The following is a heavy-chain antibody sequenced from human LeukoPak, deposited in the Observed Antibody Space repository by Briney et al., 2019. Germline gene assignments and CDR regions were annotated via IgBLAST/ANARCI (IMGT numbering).Heavy chain of an antibody. J-gene: IGHJ4*02. CDR2: ISYDGSNK. Sequence: GGSLRLSCAASGFTFSSYAMHWVRQAPGKGLEWVAVISYDGSNKYYADSVKGRFTISRDNSKNTLYLQMNSLRAEDTAVYYCAKQLGVGIAAAGNFDYWGQGTLVTVSS. D-gene: IGHD6-13*01. CDR3: AKQLGVGIAAAGNFDY. CDR1: GFTFSSYA. V-gene: IGHV3-30-3*02.